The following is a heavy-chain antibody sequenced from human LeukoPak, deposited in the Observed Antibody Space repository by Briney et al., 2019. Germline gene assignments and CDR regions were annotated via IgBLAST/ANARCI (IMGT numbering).Heavy chain of an antibody. CDR2: IYYSGCT. Sequence: PSETLSLTCTVSGGSISSYYWSWIRQPPGKGLEWIGYIYYSGCTKYNPSLKSRVTISVDTSKNQFSLKLTSVTAADTAVYYCATGSGSLNWFDPWGQGTLVTVSS. J-gene: IGHJ5*02. V-gene: IGHV4-59*01. CDR3: ATGSGSLNWFDP. D-gene: IGHD3-10*01. CDR1: GGSISSYY.